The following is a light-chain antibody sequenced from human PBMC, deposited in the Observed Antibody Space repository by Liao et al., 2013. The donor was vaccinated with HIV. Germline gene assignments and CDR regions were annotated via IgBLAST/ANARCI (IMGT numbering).Light chain of an antibody. J-gene: IGLJ2*01. CDR2: QDS. CDR3: QAWDSSTGV. CDR1: KLEDRY. Sequence: SYELTQPPSLSVSPGQTASITCSGDKLEDRYACWYQQKPGQSPVLVIYQDSKRPSGIPERFSGSNSGNTANLTISGTQTMDEADYYCQAWDSSTGVFGGGTKLTVL. V-gene: IGLV3-1*01.